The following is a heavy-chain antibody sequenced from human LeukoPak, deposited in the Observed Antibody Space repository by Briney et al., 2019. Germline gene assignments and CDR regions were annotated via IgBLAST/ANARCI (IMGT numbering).Heavy chain of an antibody. CDR3: ARNQLLYRRFDY. D-gene: IGHD2-2*02. J-gene: IGHJ4*01. V-gene: IGHV4-39*01. CDR1: GGSISSSSYY. CDR2: IYYSGST. Sequence: PSETLSLTCTVSGGSISSSSYYWGWIRQPPGKGPEWIGSIYYSGSTYYNPSLKSRVTISVDTSKNQSSLKLSSVTAADTAVYYCARNQLLYRRFDYWGQGTLVTVSS.